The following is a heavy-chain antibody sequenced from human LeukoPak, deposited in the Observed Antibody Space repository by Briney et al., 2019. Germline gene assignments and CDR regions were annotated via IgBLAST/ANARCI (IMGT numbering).Heavy chain of an antibody. D-gene: IGHD6-19*01. V-gene: IGHV3-23*01. CDR2: ITDGGGST. CDR3: AKGDSSGWLYYFDY. J-gene: IGHJ4*02. Sequence: PGGSLRLSCAASGFTFNKYAMSWVRQAPGKGLEWVSSITDGGGSTKYADSVKGRFSMSRDNSKNTLYLQMNSLRAEDTAVYYCAKGDSSGWLYYFDYWGQGTLVTVSS. CDR1: GFTFNKYA.